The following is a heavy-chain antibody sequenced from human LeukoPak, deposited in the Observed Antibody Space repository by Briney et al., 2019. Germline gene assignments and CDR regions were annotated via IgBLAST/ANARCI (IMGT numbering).Heavy chain of an antibody. CDR1: GYTFTSYG. D-gene: IGHD3-10*01. V-gene: IGHV1-18*01. J-gene: IGHJ4*02. Sequence: ASVKVSCKASGYTFTSYGISWVRQAPGQGLEWMGWISAYNGNTNYAQKLQGRVTMTTDTSTSTAYMELRSLRSDDTAVYYCARATMVRGVITEFDYWGQGTLVIVSS. CDR3: ARATMVRGVITEFDY. CDR2: ISAYNGNT.